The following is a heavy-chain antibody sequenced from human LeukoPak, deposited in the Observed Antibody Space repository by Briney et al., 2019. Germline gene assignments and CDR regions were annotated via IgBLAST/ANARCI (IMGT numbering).Heavy chain of an antibody. CDR1: GFTFSSYA. CDR2: ISYDGSNK. Sequence: GGSLRLSCAASGFTFSSYAMHWVRQAPGKGLEWVAVISYDGSNKYYADSVKGRFTISRDNSKNTLYLQMNSLRAEDTAVYYCARGLTYYYGSEKYDYYYGMDVWGKGTTVTVSS. J-gene: IGHJ6*04. V-gene: IGHV3-30*04. CDR3: ARGLTYYYGSEKYDYYYGMDV. D-gene: IGHD3-10*01.